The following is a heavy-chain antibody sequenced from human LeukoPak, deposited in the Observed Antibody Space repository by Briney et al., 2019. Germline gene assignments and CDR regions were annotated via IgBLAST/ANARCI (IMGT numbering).Heavy chain of an antibody. CDR2: ISYSGST. D-gene: IGHD5-18*01. CDR1: GGSISRHH. CDR3: ARHVGPGYSYGFDN. Sequence: PSETLSLTCTVSGGSISRHHWSWIRQAPGKGLEWIGYISYSGSTNYNPSLKSRVTISVDTSKNQFSLKLSSVTAAATAVFYCARHVGPGYSYGFDNWGQGTLVTVSS. J-gene: IGHJ4*02. V-gene: IGHV4-59*08.